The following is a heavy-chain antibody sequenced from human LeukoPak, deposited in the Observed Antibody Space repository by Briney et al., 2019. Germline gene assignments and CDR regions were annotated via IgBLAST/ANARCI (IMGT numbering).Heavy chain of an antibody. CDR1: GGPINTNW. V-gene: IGHV4-4*02. J-gene: IGHJ6*03. D-gene: IGHD3-10*01. CDR2: IHHSGIT. Sequence: SGTLSLICAVSGGPINTNWWSWVRQPPEMGLEWIGEIHHSGITHYNPSLKSRVTISLDKSKNQLSLNLNSVTAADTAVYYCASSAGGDYYMDVWGKGTTVTVSS. CDR3: ASSAGGDYYMDV.